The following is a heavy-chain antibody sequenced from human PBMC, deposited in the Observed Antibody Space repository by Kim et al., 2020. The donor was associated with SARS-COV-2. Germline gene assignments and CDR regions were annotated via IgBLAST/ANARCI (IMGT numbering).Heavy chain of an antibody. J-gene: IGHJ4*02. D-gene: IGHD5-18*01. CDR3: VREGRYSYGPRFDY. CDR1: GDSVSRPSFY. Sequence: SETLSLTCTVSGDSVSRPSFYWSWIRQPPGKGLEWIGFIYYSGSTNYNPSLKSRVTISVDTSKNQFSLKLSSVTAADTAVYYCVREGRYSYGPRFDYWGQGALVTVSS. CDR2: IYYSGST. V-gene: IGHV4-61*01.